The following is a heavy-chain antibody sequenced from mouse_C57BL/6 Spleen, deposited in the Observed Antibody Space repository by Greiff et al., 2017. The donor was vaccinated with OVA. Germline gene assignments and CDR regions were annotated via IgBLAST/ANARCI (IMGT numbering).Heavy chain of an antibody. CDR2: INPNNGGT. CDR3: ADGEGGH. Sequence: VQLQQSGPELVKPGASVKISCKASGYTFTDYYMNWVKQSHGKSLEWIGDINPNNGGTSYNQKFKGKATLTVDKSSSTAYMELRSLTSEDSAVDYCADGEGGHWGQGTTRTVYS. CDR1: GYTFTDYY. V-gene: IGHV1-26*01. J-gene: IGHJ2*01.